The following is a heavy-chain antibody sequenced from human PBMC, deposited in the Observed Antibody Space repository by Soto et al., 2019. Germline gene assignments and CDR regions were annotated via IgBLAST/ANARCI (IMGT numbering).Heavy chain of an antibody. J-gene: IGHJ4*02. CDR3: ARDPAYYYDSSGYYGLFDY. Sequence: QVQLVQSGAEVKKPGASVKVSCKASGYTFTSYGISWVRQAPGQGLEWMGWISAYNGNTNYAQKLQGRVTMTTDTSTSTAYMELRSLRSADTAVYYCARDPAYYYDSSGYYGLFDYWGQGTLVTVSS. D-gene: IGHD3-22*01. V-gene: IGHV1-18*01. CDR1: GYTFTSYG. CDR2: ISAYNGNT.